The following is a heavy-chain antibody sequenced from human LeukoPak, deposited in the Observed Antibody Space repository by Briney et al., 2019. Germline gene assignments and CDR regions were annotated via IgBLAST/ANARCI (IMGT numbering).Heavy chain of an antibody. Sequence: ASVKVSCKASGDTFSSYAISWVRQAPGQGLEWMGGIIPMFGTANYAQKFQGRVTITADESTSTAYMELSSLRSEDTAVYYCARDPGGNTYGRYFDYWGQGTLVTVSS. CDR2: IIPMFGTA. D-gene: IGHD5-18*01. V-gene: IGHV1-69*13. J-gene: IGHJ4*02. CDR1: GDTFSSYA. CDR3: ARDPGGNTYGRYFDY.